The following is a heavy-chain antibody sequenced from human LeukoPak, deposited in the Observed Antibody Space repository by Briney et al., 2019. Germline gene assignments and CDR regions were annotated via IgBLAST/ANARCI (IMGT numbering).Heavy chain of an antibody. CDR1: GFTFSSYG. D-gene: IGHD3-3*01. Sequence: TGGSLRLSCAASGFTFSSYGMSWVRQAPGKGLEWVSAISGSGGSTYYADSVKGRFTISRDNSKNTLYLQMNSLRAEDTAVYYCAKEDGHYDFWSGYYTMYYYYYMDVWGKGTTVTVSS. V-gene: IGHV3-23*01. CDR3: AKEDGHYDFWSGYYTMYYYYYMDV. J-gene: IGHJ6*03. CDR2: ISGSGGST.